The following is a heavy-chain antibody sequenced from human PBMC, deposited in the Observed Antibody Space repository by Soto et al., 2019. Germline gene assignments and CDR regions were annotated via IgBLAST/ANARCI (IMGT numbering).Heavy chain of an antibody. CDR3: ARLYGDYGYFDY. V-gene: IGHV4-59*08. CDR1: GGSISSYY. CDR2: NYYSGST. D-gene: IGHD4-17*01. J-gene: IGHJ4*02. Sequence: PSETLSLTCTVSGGSISSYYLSWIRQPPGKGLEWIGYNYYSGSTNYNPSLKSRVTISVDTSKNQFSLKLSSVTAADTAVYYCARLYGDYGYFDYWGQGTLVTVSS.